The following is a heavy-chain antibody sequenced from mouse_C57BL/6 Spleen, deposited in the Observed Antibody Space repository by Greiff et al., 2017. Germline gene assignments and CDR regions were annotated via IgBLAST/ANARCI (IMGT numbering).Heavy chain of an antibody. CDR3: ARWYYGSSSYFDY. CDR2: IDPSDSYT. Sequence: QVQLQQPGAELVKPGASVKLSCKASGYTFTSYWMQWVKQRPGQGLEWIGEIDPSDSYTNYNQKFKGKATLTVDTSSSTAYMQLSSLTSEDSAVYYCARWYYGSSSYFDYWGQGTTLTVSS. CDR1: GYTFTSYW. J-gene: IGHJ2*01. D-gene: IGHD1-1*01. V-gene: IGHV1-50*01.